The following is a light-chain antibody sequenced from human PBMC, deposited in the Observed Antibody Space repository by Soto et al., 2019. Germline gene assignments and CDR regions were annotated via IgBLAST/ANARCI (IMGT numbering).Light chain of an antibody. CDR1: QSISNF. V-gene: IGKV1-39*01. CDR3: QQSYKPRSII. CDR2: AAS. J-gene: IGKJ5*01. Sequence: DIQMTQSPSSLSASVGDRVTITCRSSQSISNFLNWYQQKPGKAPKLLIYAASSLQYGVPSRFSGSGSGIDFSLAISSLQPEDFGTYYCQQSYKPRSIIFGQGTRLA.